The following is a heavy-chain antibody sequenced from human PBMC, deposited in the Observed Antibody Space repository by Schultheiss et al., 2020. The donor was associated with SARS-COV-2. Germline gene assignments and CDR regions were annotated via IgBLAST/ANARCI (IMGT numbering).Heavy chain of an antibody. CDR1: GFTFSSYA. CDR3: ARGGYSSSWYRGAYYYYGMDV. Sequence: GESLKISCAASGFTFSSYAMSWVRQAPGKGLEWVSAISGSGGSTYYADSVKGRFTISRDNSKNTLYLQMNSLRAEDTAVYYCARGGYSSSWYRGAYYYYGMDVWGQGTTVTVSS. D-gene: IGHD6-13*01. J-gene: IGHJ6*02. V-gene: IGHV3-23*01. CDR2: ISGSGGST.